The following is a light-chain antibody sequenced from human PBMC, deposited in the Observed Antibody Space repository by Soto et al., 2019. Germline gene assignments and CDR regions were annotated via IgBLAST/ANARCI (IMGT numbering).Light chain of an antibody. Sequence: QSVLTQPSSVSGAPGQRVTISCTGSSSNIGAGYDVHWYQQLPGTAPKLLIYGNSNRPSGVPDRFSGSKSGTSASLAITGLQAEDEADYYCQSYHSSLPVVFGGGTKLTVL. CDR3: QSYHSSLPVV. CDR2: GNS. CDR1: SSNIGAGYD. V-gene: IGLV1-40*01. J-gene: IGLJ2*01.